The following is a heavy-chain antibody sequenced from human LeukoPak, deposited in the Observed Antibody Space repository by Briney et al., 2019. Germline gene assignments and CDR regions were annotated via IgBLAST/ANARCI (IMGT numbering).Heavy chain of an antibody. CDR2: IYTSGST. J-gene: IGHJ4*02. Sequence: PSETLSLTCTVSGGSISSYYWSWIRQPAGKGLEWIGRIYTSGSTNYNPSLKSRVTTSVDTSKNQFSLKLSSVTAADTAAYYCARGGGLLWFGELLPFDYWGQGTLVTVSS. CDR1: GGSISSYY. V-gene: IGHV4-4*07. D-gene: IGHD3-10*01. CDR3: ARGGGLLWFGELLPFDY.